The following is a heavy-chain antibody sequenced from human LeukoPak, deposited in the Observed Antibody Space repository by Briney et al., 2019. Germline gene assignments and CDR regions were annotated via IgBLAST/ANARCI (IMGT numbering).Heavy chain of an antibody. V-gene: IGHV4-59*08. J-gene: IGHJ5*02. CDR1: GGSISSYY. CDR2: TYYSGTT. CDR3: AREYSSSWYSSGWFDP. D-gene: IGHD6-13*01. Sequence: SETLSLTCTVSGGSISSYYWSWIRQPPGKGLEWIGFTYYSGTTNYNPSLKSRVTISVDTPKNQFSLKLSSVTAAGTAVYYCAREYSSSWYSSGWFDPWGQGTLVTVSS.